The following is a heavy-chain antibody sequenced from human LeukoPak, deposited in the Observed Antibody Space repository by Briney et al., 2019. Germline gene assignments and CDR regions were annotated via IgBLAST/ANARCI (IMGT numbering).Heavy chain of an antibody. D-gene: IGHD2/OR15-2a*01. CDR1: GFTFSTYT. V-gene: IGHV3-13*01. Sequence: GGSLRLSCAASGFTFSTYTMHWVRQATGKGLEWVSAIGTAGDTYYPGSVKGRFTISRENAKNSLYLQMNSLRAGDTAVYYCARCTTAGAFDIWGQGTMVTVSS. J-gene: IGHJ3*02. CDR2: IGTAGDT. CDR3: ARCTTAGAFDI.